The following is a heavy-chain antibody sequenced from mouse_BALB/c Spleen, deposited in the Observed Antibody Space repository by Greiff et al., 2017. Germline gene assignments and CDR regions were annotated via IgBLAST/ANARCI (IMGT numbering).Heavy chain of an antibody. J-gene: IGHJ4*01. CDR2: IRNKANGYTT. V-gene: IGHV7-3*02. D-gene: IGHD2-2*01. CDR1: GFTFTDYY. CDR3: ERDNGSTNFMNS. Sequence: EVQLQESGGGLVQPGGSLRLSCATSGFTFTDYYMSWVRQPPGKALEWLGFIRNKANGYTTEYSASVKGRFTISRDNSQSILYLQMNTLRAEDSPPYSLERDNGSTNFMNSWGKGPPATVS.